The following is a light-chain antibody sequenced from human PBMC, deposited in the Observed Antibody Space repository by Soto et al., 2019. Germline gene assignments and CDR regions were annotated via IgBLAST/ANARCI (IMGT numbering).Light chain of an antibody. V-gene: IGKV3D-20*02. Sequence: EIVLTQSPGTLSLSPVERATLSCRTSRSVSISYLAWYPQQPGQAPRLLIYGASSRATGIPDRFSGSGSGTDFTLTISSLEPEDFAVYYCQQRSNWFTFGGGTKGDIK. J-gene: IGKJ4*01. CDR2: GAS. CDR3: QQRSNWFT. CDR1: RSVSISY.